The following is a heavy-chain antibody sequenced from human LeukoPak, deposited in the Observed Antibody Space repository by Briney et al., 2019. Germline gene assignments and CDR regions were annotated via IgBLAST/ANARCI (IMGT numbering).Heavy chain of an antibody. CDR2: IIPIFGTA. D-gene: IGHD1-20*01. V-gene: IGHV1-69*13. CDR1: GGTFSSYA. J-gene: IGHJ6*03. Sequence: SVKVSCKASGGTFSSYAISWVRQAPGQGLEWMGGIIPIFGTANYAQKFQGRVTITADESTSTAYMELSSLRSEDTAVYYCARVRYYWTSGKYYYYMDVWGKGTTVTVSS. CDR3: ARVRYYWTSGKYYYYMDV.